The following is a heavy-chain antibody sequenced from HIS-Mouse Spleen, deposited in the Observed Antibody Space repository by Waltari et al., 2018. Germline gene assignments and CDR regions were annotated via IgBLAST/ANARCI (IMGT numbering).Heavy chain of an antibody. CDR3: ARERRGPGWFDP. D-gene: IGHD5-12*01. CDR2: IKQDGSEK. J-gene: IGHJ5*02. CDR1: GFTFSRYW. V-gene: IGHV3-7*01. Sequence: EVQLVESGGGLVQPGGSLRLSCAASGFTFSRYWMSWVRQAPGKGREWVANIKQDGSEKYYVDSVKGRFTISRENAKNSLYLQMNSLRAEDTAVYYCARERRGPGWFDPWGQGTLVTVSS.